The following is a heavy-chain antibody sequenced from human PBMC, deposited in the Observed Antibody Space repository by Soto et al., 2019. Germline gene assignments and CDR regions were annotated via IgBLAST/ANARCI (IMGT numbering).Heavy chain of an antibody. CDR2: ISYDGSNK. CDR3: AKDGGRGYSYGLSGAFDI. Sequence: QVQLVESGGGVVQPGRSLRLSCAASGFTFSSYGMHWVRQAPGKGLEWVAVISYDGSNKYYADSVKGRFTISRDNSKNSLYLQMNSLRAEDTAVYYCAKDGGRGYSYGLSGAFDIWGQGKMVTVSS. D-gene: IGHD5-18*01. CDR1: GFTFSSYG. J-gene: IGHJ3*02. V-gene: IGHV3-30*18.